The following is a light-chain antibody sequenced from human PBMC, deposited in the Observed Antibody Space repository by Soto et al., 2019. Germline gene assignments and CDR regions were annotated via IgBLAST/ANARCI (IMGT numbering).Light chain of an antibody. CDR2: RTS. CDR1: QSISSN. V-gene: IGKV3-15*01. J-gene: IGKJ4*01. CDR3: QQYNNWPRAT. Sequence: EIVMTPSPATLSVSPGERATLFCRASQSISSNLAWYQQKPGQAPRLLMFRTSSRATGFPARFSGSGSGTEFNLTISSLQSEDFGVYYCQQYNNWPRATFGGGTKVDIK.